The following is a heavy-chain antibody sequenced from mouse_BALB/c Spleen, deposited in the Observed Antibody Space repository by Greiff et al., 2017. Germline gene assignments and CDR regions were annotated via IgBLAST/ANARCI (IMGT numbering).Heavy chain of an antibody. CDR1: GFTFSDFY. D-gene: IGHD2-1*01. V-gene: IGHV7-1*02. Sequence: DVKLVESGGGLVQPGGSLRLSCATSGFTFSDFYMEWVRQPPGKRLEWIAASRNKANDYTTEYSASVKGRFIVSRDTSQSILYLQMNALRAEDTAIYYCARNYYGNYSFAYWGQGTLVTVSA. CDR2: SRNKANDYTT. J-gene: IGHJ3*01. CDR3: ARNYYGNYSFAY.